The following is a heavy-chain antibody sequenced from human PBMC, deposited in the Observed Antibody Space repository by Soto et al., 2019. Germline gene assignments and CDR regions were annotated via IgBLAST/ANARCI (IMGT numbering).Heavy chain of an antibody. Sequence: ASVKVSCKASGYTYSTYGINWVRQAPGQGLEWMGWISTYNDNTNYAQKFRGRVTMTRDTSTNTAYMELRSLRSDDTAVYYCARAAYCSRTTCYRMDVWGQGTTVTVSS. J-gene: IGHJ6*02. V-gene: IGHV1-18*01. CDR3: ARAAYCSRTTCYRMDV. D-gene: IGHD2-2*02. CDR1: GYTYSTYG. CDR2: ISTYNDNT.